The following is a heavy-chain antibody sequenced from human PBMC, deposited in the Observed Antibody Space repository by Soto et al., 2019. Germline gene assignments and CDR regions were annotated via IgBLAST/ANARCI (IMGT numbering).Heavy chain of an antibody. CDR1: GFTFSSYG. D-gene: IGHD5-12*01. CDR2: IWYDGSNK. CDR3: ARASRDGYNFDY. J-gene: IGHJ4*02. Sequence: QVQLVESGGGVVQPGRSLRLSCAASGFTFSSYGMHWVRQAPGKGLEWVAVIWYDGSNKYYADSVKGRFTISRDNSKNTLNLQMNSLGAEDTAVYYCARASRDGYNFDYWGQGTLVTVSS. V-gene: IGHV3-33*01.